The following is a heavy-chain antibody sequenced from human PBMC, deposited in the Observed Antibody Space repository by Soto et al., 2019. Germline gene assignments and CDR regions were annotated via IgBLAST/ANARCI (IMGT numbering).Heavy chain of an antibody. CDR1: GFTFSSYS. CDR3: AREYYDFWSVSLPSYAMDV. CDR2: ISSSSSYI. Sequence: GGSLRLSCAASGFTFSSYSMNWVRQAPGKGLEWVSSISSSSSYIYYADSVKGRFTISRDNAKNPLYLQMNSLRAEDTAVYYCAREYYDFWSVSLPSYAMDVWRQGITVTVS. J-gene: IGHJ6*02. D-gene: IGHD3-3*01. V-gene: IGHV3-21*01.